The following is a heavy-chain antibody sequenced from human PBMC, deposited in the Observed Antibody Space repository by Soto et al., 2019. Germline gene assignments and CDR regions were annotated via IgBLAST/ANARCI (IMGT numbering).Heavy chain of an antibody. CDR2: ISARNGXT. D-gene: IGHD3-10*01. CDR1: GYAFTTYG. CDR3: ARGRYGDY. V-gene: IGHV1-18*01. J-gene: IGHJ4*02. Sequence: QVHLVQSGAEVKKPGASVKVSCKGSGYAFTTYGITWVRQAPGQGLEWMGWISARNGXTXDAQKLHGRVTVTRDTXXXXXXXXXXSXXXXXTXXYYCARGRYGDYWGQGALVTVSS.